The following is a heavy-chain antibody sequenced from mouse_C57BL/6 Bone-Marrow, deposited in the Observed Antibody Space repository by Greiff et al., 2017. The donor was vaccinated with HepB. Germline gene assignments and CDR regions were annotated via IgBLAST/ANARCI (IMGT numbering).Heavy chain of an antibody. CDR3: ASLYDYDGDFDY. V-gene: IGHV1-64*01. J-gene: IGHJ2*01. Sequence: VQLQQPGAELVKPGASVKLSCKASGYTFTSYWMHWVKQRPGQGLEWIGMIHPNSGSTNYNEKFKSKATLTVDKSSSTAYMQLSSLTSEDSAVYYCASLYDYDGDFDYWGQGTTLTVSS. D-gene: IGHD2-4*01. CDR1: GYTFTSYW. CDR2: IHPNSGST.